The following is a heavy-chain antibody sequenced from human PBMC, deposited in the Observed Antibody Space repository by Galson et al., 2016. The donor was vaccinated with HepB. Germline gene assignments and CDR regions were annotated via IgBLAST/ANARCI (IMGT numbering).Heavy chain of an antibody. CDR1: GFTFSNYG. CDR2: ISFDGNNK. D-gene: IGHD3-3*01. CDR3: TKHGGVATDPRGGVDV. Sequence: SLRLSCAASGFTFSNYGMHWVRQSPGKGLEWVAFISFDGNNKYYADSVKGRFTISRDNSKNTLYLQMSSLRADDTAVYYCTKHGGVATDPRGGVDVWGQGTTVSVSS. J-gene: IGHJ6*01. V-gene: IGHV3-30*18.